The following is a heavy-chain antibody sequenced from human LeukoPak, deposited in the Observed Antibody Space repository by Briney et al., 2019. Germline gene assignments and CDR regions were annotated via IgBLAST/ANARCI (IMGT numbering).Heavy chain of an antibody. CDR3: AREDCSSTSCSYYFDY. V-gene: IGHV4-4*07. Sequence: SETLSLTCAVYGGSFSGYYWSWIRQPAGKGLEWIGRIYTSGSTNYNPSLKSRVTMSVDTSKNQFSLKLSSVTAADTTVYYCAREDCSSTSCSYYFDYWGQGTLVTVSS. CDR2: IYTSGST. J-gene: IGHJ4*02. D-gene: IGHD2-2*01. CDR1: GGSFSGYY.